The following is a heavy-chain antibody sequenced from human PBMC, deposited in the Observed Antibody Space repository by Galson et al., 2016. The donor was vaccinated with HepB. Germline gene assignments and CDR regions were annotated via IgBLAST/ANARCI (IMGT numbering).Heavy chain of an antibody. CDR2: IYSGGNT. Sequence: SLRLSCAASGFTVSNNYMSWVRQAPGKGLEGVSVIYSGGNTNYADSVKGRFTIPRDNSKNTLYLQMNSLRAEDTAVYYCASSPSAGYWGQGTLVTVSS. CDR3: ASSPSAGY. J-gene: IGHJ4*02. V-gene: IGHV3-66*01. CDR1: GFTVSNNY. D-gene: IGHD6-13*01.